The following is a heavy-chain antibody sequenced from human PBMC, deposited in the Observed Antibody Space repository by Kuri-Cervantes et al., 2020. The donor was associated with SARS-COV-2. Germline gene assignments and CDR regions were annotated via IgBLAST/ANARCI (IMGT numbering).Heavy chain of an antibody. Sequence: SLNISSAASGFIVSSNYITWVRQAPGKRLELVSLMYSGGSTYYADSVKGRFTISRDKSKNTVYLQMNSLRAEDTAMYYCARAPAKVATPIDFWGQGTLVTVSS. V-gene: IGHV3-66*02. D-gene: IGHD2-15*01. CDR1: GFIVSSNY. CDR2: MYSGGST. J-gene: IGHJ4*02. CDR3: ARAPAKVATPIDF.